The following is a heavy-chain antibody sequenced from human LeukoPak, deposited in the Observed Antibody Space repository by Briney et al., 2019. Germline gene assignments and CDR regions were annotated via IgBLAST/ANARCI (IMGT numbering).Heavy chain of an antibody. CDR1: GFTFSSYG. D-gene: IGHD1-26*01. Sequence: GRSLRLSCAASGFTFSSYGMHWVRQAPGKGLEWVAFIRYDGSNKYYADSVKGRFTISRDNSKNTLYLQMNSLRAEDTAVYYCAKPAFRSGSYYYNYWGQGTLVTVSS. CDR3: AKPAFRSGSYYYNY. V-gene: IGHV3-30*02. CDR2: IRYDGSNK. J-gene: IGHJ4*02.